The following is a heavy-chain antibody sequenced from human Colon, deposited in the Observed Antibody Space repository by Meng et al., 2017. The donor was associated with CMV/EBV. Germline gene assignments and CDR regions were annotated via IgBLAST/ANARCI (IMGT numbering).Heavy chain of an antibody. CDR3: AKDLVREIVPAALVLDV. D-gene: IGHD2-2*01. CDR2: IKSKADGGTT. J-gene: IGHJ6*02. V-gene: IGHV3-15*01. CDR1: GFTFSQDW. Sequence: GGSLRLSCVASGFTFSQDWMTWVRQAPGKGLEWAGRIKSKADGGTTDYAAPVKGRFTISRDDSKDTLYLQMNSLKIEDTAVYYCAKDLVREIVPAALVLDVWGQGTTVTVSS.